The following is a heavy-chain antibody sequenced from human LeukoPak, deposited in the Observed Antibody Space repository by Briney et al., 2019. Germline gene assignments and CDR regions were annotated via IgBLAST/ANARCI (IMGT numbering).Heavy chain of an antibody. Sequence: AGGSLRLSCAASGFTFSSYEMNWVRQAPGKGLEWVAVISYDGSNKYYADSVKGRFTISRDNSKNTLYLQMNSLRAEDTAVYYCARDFGYCSSTSCIGYYYYGMDVWGQGTTVTVSS. CDR3: ARDFGYCSSTSCIGYYYYGMDV. D-gene: IGHD2-2*01. CDR1: GFTFSSYE. CDR2: ISYDGSNK. J-gene: IGHJ6*02. V-gene: IGHV3-30-3*01.